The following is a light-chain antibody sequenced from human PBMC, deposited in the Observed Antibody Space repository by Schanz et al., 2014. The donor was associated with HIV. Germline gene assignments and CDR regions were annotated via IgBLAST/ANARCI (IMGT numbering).Light chain of an antibody. Sequence: QSVLTQPPSVSGTPGQRVTISCSGSSSDIGSNTVNWYQQLPGTAPKLLIYSNDQRPSGVPARFSGSKSGTSASLAISGLQSADESDYYCAVWDDSLNGVVLGGGTKLTVL. CDR3: AVWDDSLNGVV. V-gene: IGLV1-44*01. CDR1: SSDIGSNT. CDR2: SND. J-gene: IGLJ2*01.